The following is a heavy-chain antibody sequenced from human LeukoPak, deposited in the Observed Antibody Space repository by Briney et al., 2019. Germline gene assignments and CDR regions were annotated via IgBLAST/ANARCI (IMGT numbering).Heavy chain of an antibody. D-gene: IGHD6-19*01. CDR1: GGSITSLY. CDR2: VHHTGVT. CDR3: VRSATIAVFRYGMDV. Sequence: PSETLSLTCSVSGGSITSLYWSWVRQPPGKGLEYVGYVHHTGVTNYNPSLRGRVTVSMDASKNQFYLKLNSVTAADTAVYYCVRSATIAVFRYGMDVWGHGTTVTVSS. J-gene: IGHJ6*02. V-gene: IGHV4-59*11.